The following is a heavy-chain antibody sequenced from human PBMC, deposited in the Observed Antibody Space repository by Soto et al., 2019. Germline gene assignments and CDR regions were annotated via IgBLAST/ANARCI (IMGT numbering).Heavy chain of an antibody. D-gene: IGHD4-17*01. CDR2: IKQDGSEK. J-gene: IGHJ4*02. CDR3: ARDLDYGDSYFDY. V-gene: IGHV3-7*01. CDR1: GFTFSSYW. Sequence: EVQLVESGGGLVQPGGSLRLSCAASGFTFSSYWMSWVRQAPGKGLEWVANIKQDGSEKYYVDSVKGRFTISRDNAKNSLYLQMNSLRAEDTAVYYCARDLDYGDSYFDYWGQGTLVTGSS.